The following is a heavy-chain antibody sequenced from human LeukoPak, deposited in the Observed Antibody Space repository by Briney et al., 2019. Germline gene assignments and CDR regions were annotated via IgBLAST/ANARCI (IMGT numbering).Heavy chain of an antibody. CDR3: ARVPCSGGSCYLIDP. Sequence: SETLSLTCTVSGGSISSYYWSWIRQPAGKGLEWIGRIYTSGSTNYNPSLKSRVTLSVDTSKNQFSLKLSSVTAADTAVYYCARVPCSGGSCYLIDPWGQGTLVTVSS. V-gene: IGHV4-4*07. D-gene: IGHD2-15*01. J-gene: IGHJ5*02. CDR2: IYTSGST. CDR1: GGSISSYY.